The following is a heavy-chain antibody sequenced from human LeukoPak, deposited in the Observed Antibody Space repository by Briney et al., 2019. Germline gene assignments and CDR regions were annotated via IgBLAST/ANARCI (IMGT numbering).Heavy chain of an antibody. D-gene: IGHD3-22*01. Sequence: GESLKISCEGSGYSFTTHWIGWVRQMPEKGLEWMGIIYPGDSDTRYSPSFQGQVTISADKSISTAYLQWSSLKASDTAMYYCGRHRSSGYYDYWGQGTLVTVSS. CDR2: IYPGDSDT. J-gene: IGHJ4*02. V-gene: IGHV5-51*01. CDR1: GYSFTTHW. CDR3: GRHRSSGYYDY.